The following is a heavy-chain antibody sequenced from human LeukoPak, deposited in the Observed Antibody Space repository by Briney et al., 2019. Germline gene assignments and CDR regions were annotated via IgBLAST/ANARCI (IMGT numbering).Heavy chain of an antibody. Sequence: PGGSLRLYCAASAFTFSGSAMHWVRQASGKGREWVSRIRSKANSYATAYAASVKGRFTISRDDSKNTAYLQMNSLKTEDTAVYYCTRLGRNYDFWSGYSDYWGQGTLVTVSS. J-gene: IGHJ4*02. V-gene: IGHV3-73*01. CDR2: IRSKANSYAT. CDR3: TRLGRNYDFWSGYSDY. D-gene: IGHD3-3*01. CDR1: AFTFSGSA.